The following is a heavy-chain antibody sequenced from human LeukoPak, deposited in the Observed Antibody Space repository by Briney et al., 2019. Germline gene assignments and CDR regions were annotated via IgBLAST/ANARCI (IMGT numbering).Heavy chain of an antibody. CDR3: ARVKSLLGSTPGYYYYYYYMDV. J-gene: IGHJ6*03. CDR2: IIPIFGTA. Sequence: ASVKVSCKASGGTFSSYAISWVRQAPGQGLEWMGGIIPIFGTANYAQKFQGRVTITTDESTSTAYMELSSLRSEDTAVYYCARVKSLLGSTPGYYYYYYYMDVWGKGTTVTVSS. D-gene: IGHD1-14*01. CDR1: GGTFSSYA. V-gene: IGHV1-69*05.